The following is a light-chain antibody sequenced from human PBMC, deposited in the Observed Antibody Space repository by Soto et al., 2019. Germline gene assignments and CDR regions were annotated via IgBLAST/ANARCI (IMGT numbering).Light chain of an antibody. CDR1: SSNIGSDF. J-gene: IGLJ3*02. CDR3: ASFDGSLSAWV. CDR2: RNN. Sequence: QSVLTQPPSASETPGQTVTISCSGTSSNIGSDFVYWFQQLPGTAPILLIYRNNQRPSGVPDRFSGSKSGTSASLAISGLRSEDEADYYCASFDGSLSAWVFGGGTKVTVL. V-gene: IGLV1-47*01.